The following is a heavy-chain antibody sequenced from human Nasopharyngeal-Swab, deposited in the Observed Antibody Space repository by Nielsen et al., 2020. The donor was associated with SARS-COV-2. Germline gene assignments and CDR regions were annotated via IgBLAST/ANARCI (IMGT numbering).Heavy chain of an antibody. D-gene: IGHD3-3*01. V-gene: IGHV3-74*01. CDR1: GFSFSSHW. CDR3: LTFGVDTGAIY. Sequence: GGSLRLSCVASGFSFSSHWMHWVRQGPGKGPVWVSHINTDGTTTKSADSVKGRFTISRDNSEKTLYLQMDGLRAEDTAVYYCLTFGVDTGAIYWGQGTLVTVSS. CDR2: INTDGTTT. J-gene: IGHJ4*02.